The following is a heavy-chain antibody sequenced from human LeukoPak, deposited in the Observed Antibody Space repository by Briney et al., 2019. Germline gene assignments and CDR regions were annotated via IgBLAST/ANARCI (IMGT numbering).Heavy chain of an antibody. D-gene: IGHD4-23*01. V-gene: IGHV4-59*12. CDR1: GGSISSYY. J-gene: IGHJ4*02. Sequence: SETLSLTCTVSGGSISSYYWGWIRQPPGKGLEWIGYIYYSGSTNYNPSLKSRVTISVDTSKNQFSLKLSSVTAADTAVYYCARDREGHGGAFDYWGQGTLVTVSS. CDR3: ARDREGHGGAFDY. CDR2: IYYSGST.